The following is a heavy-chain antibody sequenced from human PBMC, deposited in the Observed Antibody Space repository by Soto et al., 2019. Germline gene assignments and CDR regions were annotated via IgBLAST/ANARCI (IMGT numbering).Heavy chain of an antibody. CDR1: GGSISSGGYS. CDR2: IYHRGST. V-gene: IGHV4-30-2*01. D-gene: IGHD3-3*01. Sequence: QLQLQESGSGLVKPSQTLSLTCAVSGGSISSGGYSWSWIRQPPGKGLEWIGYIYHRGSTYYNPSLKSRVTISVDRSKNQFSLKLSSVTAADTAVYYCARVGGAYDFWSGYYFDYWGQGTLVTVSS. CDR3: ARVGGAYDFWSGYYFDY. J-gene: IGHJ4*02.